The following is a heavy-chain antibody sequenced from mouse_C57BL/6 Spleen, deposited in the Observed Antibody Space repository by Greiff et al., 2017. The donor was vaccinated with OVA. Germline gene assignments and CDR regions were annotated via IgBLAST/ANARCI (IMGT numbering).Heavy chain of an antibody. J-gene: IGHJ4*01. D-gene: IGHD1-1*02. CDR2: INPSSGYT. CDR1: GYTFTSYT. V-gene: IGHV1-4*01. CDR3: ARNDMVYYAMDY. Sequence: VQLQQSGAELARPGASVKMSCKASGYTFTSYTMHWVKQRPGQGLEWIGYINPSSGYTKYNQKFKDKATLTADKSSSTAYMQLSSLTYEDSAVYYCARNDMVYYAMDYWGQGTSVTVSS.